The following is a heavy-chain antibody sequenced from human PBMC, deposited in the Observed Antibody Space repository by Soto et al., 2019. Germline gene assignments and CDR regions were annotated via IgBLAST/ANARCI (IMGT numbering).Heavy chain of an antibody. V-gene: IGHV1-69*17. CDR1: GGTFRSYS. J-gene: IGHJ6*02. D-gene: IGHD3-10*01. CDR2: IIPIFDIT. CDR3: SKPKEGGYSSNHHYYYALDV. Sequence: QVQLVQSGAEVKKPGSSVKVSCKASGGTFRSYSISWVRQAPGQGLEWMGGIIPIFDITNYAQKFQGRVTLAAGQSPDPALQGPSRLGSGGPAGQSCSKPKEGGYSSNHHYYYALDVWGQGTTVTV.